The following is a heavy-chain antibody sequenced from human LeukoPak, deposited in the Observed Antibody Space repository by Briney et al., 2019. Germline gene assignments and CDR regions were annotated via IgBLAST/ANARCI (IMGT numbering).Heavy chain of an antibody. V-gene: IGHV1-24*01. CDR2: FDPEDGET. J-gene: IGHJ4*02. Sequence: ASVKVSCKVSGYTLTELSMHWVRQAPGKGLEWMGGFDPEDGETIYAQKFQGRVTMTEDTSTDTAYMELSSLRSEDTAVYYCARDCVPTQNYYDSSGYHYDYWGQGTLVTVSS. CDR1: GYTLTELS. D-gene: IGHD3-22*01. CDR3: ARDCVPTQNYYDSSGYHYDY.